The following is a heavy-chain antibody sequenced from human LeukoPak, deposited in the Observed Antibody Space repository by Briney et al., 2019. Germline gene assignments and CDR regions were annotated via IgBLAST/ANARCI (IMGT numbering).Heavy chain of an antibody. CDR3: ARGTNGWYRVLDY. CDR1: GFTFSSYE. CDR2: ISSSGSTI. Sequence: GGSLRLSCAASGFTFSSYEMNWVRQAPGKGLEWVSYISSSGSTIYYADSVKGRFTISRDNAKNSLFLQMNSLRAEDTAVYYCARGTNGWYRVLDYWGQGTLVTVSS. V-gene: IGHV3-48*03. J-gene: IGHJ4*02. D-gene: IGHD6-19*01.